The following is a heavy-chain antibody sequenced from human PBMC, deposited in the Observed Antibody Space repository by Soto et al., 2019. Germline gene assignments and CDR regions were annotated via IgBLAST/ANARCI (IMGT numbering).Heavy chain of an antibody. Sequence: GGSLRLSCAASGFTFSSYGMHWVRQAPGKGLEWVAVISYDGSNKYYADSVKGRFTISRDNSKNTLYLQMNSLRAEDTAVYYCASASGSGWYAYYFDYWGQGTLVTVSS. J-gene: IGHJ4*02. CDR2: ISYDGSNK. D-gene: IGHD6-19*01. CDR1: GFTFSSYG. CDR3: ASASGSGWYAYYFDY. V-gene: IGHV3-30*03.